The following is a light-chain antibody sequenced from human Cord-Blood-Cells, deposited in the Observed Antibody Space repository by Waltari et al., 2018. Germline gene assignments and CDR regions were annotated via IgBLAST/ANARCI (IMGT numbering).Light chain of an antibody. J-gene: IGLJ3*02. V-gene: IGLV1-40*01. CDR3: CSYAGSYTWV. CDR2: DVS. Sequence: QSVLTQPPSVSGAPGQRVTISCTGSSSNIGAGYDVHWYQQLPGTAPKLMIYDVSKRPSGGPDRFSGSKSGNTASLTISGLQAEDEADYYCCSYAGSYTWVFGGGTKLTVL. CDR1: SSNIGAGYD.